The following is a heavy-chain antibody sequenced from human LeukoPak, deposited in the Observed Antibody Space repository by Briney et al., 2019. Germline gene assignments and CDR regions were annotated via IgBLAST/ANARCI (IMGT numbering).Heavy chain of an antibody. CDR1: GGSFSGYY. CDR3: ARVDYGDYIDYYYYGMDV. J-gene: IGHJ6*02. Sequence: SETLSLNCAVYGGSFSGYYWSWIRQPPGKGLEWIGEINHSGSTNYNPSLKSRVTISVDTSKNQFSLKLSSVTAADTAVYYCARVDYGDYIDYYYYGMDVWGQGTTVTVSS. D-gene: IGHD4-17*01. V-gene: IGHV4-34*01. CDR2: INHSGST.